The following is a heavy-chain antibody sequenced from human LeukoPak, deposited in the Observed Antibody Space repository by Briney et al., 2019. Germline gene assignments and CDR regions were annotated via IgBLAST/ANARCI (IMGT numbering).Heavy chain of an antibody. Sequence: GGSLRLSCAASGFTFSSYEMNWVRQAPGKGLEWVSYISSSGSTIYYADSVRGRFTISRDNAKNSLYLQMNSLRAEDTAVYYCARDGGGGDYDSSGHQGYWGQGTLVTVSS. J-gene: IGHJ4*02. D-gene: IGHD3-22*01. CDR3: ARDGGGGDYDSSGHQGY. CDR2: ISSSGSTI. V-gene: IGHV3-48*03. CDR1: GFTFSSYE.